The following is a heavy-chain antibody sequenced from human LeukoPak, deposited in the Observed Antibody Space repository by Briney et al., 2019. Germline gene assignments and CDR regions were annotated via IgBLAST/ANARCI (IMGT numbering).Heavy chain of an antibody. Sequence: QTGGSVRPSCVGSGFIFSNFWMHWVRQAPGKGLMWVSAIKTDGSSTSYVDSVKGRFTISRDNAKNTLYLQMNSLRAEDTAIYYCVNGITATSGWGQGTLVTVSS. CDR2: IKTDGSST. D-gene: IGHD1-20*01. CDR1: GFIFSNFW. J-gene: IGHJ4*02. CDR3: VNGITATSG. V-gene: IGHV3-74*01.